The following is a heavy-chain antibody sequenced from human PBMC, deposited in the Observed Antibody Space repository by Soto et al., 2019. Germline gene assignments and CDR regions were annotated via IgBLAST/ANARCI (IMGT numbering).Heavy chain of an antibody. CDR3: AILQLERCYYYYMDV. CDR1: GYSFTSYW. J-gene: IGHJ6*03. D-gene: IGHD1-1*01. CDR2: IYPGDSDT. V-gene: IGHV5-51*01. Sequence: GESLKISCKGSGYSFTSYWIGWVRQMPGKGLEWMGIIYPGDSDTRYSPSFQGQVTISADKSISTANLQWRSLKASDTAMYYCAILQLERCYYYYMDVWGKGTTVTVSS.